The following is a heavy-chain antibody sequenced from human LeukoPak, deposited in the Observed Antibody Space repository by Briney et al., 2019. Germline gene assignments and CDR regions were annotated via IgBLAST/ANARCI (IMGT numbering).Heavy chain of an antibody. CDR1: GGSIRSYY. D-gene: IGHD6-19*01. CDR3: ARGSESSSGWKEGLDY. CDR2: IYYSGST. V-gene: IGHV4-59*01. J-gene: IGHJ4*02. Sequence: PSETLSLTCTVSGGSIRSYYWSWIRQPPGKGLEWIGYIYYSGSTNYNPSLKSRVTISVDTSKNQFSLKLSSVTAADTAVYYCARGSESSSGWKEGLDYWGQGTLVTVSS.